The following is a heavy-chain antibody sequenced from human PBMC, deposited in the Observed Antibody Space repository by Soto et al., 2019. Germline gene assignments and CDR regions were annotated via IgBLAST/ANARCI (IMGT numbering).Heavy chain of an antibody. CDR3: ARGARLKPIRHYYYYYYMDV. D-gene: IGHD3-9*01. Sequence: SETLSLTCTVSGGSISSGDYSWSWVRQSPGKGLEWIGEIYNSGSTNYNPSLKSRVTISVDTSRNQFSLKLSSVTAADTAVYYCARGARLKPIRHYYYYYYMDVWGKGTTVTVSS. CDR2: IYNSGST. V-gene: IGHV4-61*08. CDR1: GGSISSGDYS. J-gene: IGHJ6*03.